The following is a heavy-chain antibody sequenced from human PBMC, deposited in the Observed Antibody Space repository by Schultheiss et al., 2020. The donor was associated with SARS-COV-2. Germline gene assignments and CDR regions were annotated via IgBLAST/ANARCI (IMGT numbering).Heavy chain of an antibody. J-gene: IGHJ4*02. V-gene: IGHV3-30*18. CDR2: ISYDGSNK. Sequence: GGSLRLSCAASGFTFSSYGMHWVRQAPGKGLEWVAVISYDGSNKYYADSVKGRFTISRDNSKNTLYLQMNSLRAEDTAVYYCAKDKARYWISFDYWGQGTLVTVSS. D-gene: IGHD3-10*01. CDR3: AKDKARYWISFDY. CDR1: GFTFSSYG.